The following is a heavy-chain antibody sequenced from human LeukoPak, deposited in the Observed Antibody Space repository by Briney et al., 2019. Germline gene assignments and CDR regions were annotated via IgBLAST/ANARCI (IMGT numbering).Heavy chain of an antibody. Sequence: PSQTLSLTCAVSGGSSRSGDYFWSWIRQPPGKGLEWIGYIHYSEYTYYHPSLNSRVCISVDTSKSQVSLKLSSVTAADTAVYYCARENNDYGGKKAFDYWGRGTLVTVSS. CDR3: ARENNDYGGKKAFDY. V-gene: IGHV4-30-4*01. D-gene: IGHD4-23*01. J-gene: IGHJ4*02. CDR1: GGSSRSGDYF. CDR2: IHYSEYT.